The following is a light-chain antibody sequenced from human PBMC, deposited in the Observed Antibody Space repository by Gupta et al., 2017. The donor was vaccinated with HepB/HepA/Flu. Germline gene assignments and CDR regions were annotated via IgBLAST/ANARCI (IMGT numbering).Light chain of an antibody. J-gene: IGLJ2*01. V-gene: IGLV3-1*01. Sequence: SYELTQPPSVSVSPGQTASITCSGDKLGDKYAYWYQQKPGQSPVLVIYQDNKRPSGIPERFSGSNSGNTATLTISGTQAMDEGDYYCQAWGSSIYVVFGGGTKLTVL. CDR1: KLGDKY. CDR2: QDN. CDR3: QAWGSSIYVV.